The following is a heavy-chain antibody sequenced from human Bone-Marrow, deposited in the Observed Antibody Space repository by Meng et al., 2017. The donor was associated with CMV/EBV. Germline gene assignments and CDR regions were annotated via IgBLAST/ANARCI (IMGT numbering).Heavy chain of an antibody. J-gene: IGHJ4*02. D-gene: IGHD4-11*01. CDR1: GYTFISYG. Sequence: ASVKVSCKASGYTFISYGISWVRQAPGQGLEWMGWISAYNDNTNYAQKLQGRVTMTTDTSTSTAYLELRSLRSDDTAVYYCVVNLGDYSNYASSFDYWGQGTLVTVSS. CDR3: VVNLGDYSNYASSFDY. CDR2: ISAYNDNT. V-gene: IGHV1-18*01.